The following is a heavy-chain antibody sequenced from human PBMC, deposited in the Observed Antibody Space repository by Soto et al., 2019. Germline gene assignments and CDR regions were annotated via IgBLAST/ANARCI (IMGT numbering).Heavy chain of an antibody. CDR1: GGSIRSPIYY. CDR3: ARQMDGSGSYYNVYYYYYGMDV. D-gene: IGHD3-10*01. CDR2: IYFSGST. V-gene: IGHV4-39*01. J-gene: IGHJ6*02. Sequence: SETLSLTCPVSGGSIRSPIYYWAWIRQPPGRGLEWIASIYFSGSTYYNASLKSRVTISVDTSTNQFSLTLSSVTAADTAIYYCARQMDGSGSYYNVYYYYYGMDVWGQGTTVTVSS.